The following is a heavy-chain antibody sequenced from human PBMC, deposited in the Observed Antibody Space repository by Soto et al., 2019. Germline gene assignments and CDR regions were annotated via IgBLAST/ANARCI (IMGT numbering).Heavy chain of an antibody. CDR2: IKQDGSEK. CDR3: ARDPSVVAVVGTFQYYSYYGMDV. V-gene: IGHV3-7*01. J-gene: IGHJ6*02. D-gene: IGHD6-19*01. Sequence: GGSLRLSCAASGFTFSSYWMSWVRQAPGKGLEWVANIKQDGSEKYYVDSVKGRFTISRDNAKNSLYLQMNSLRAEDTAVYYCARDPSVVAVVGTFQYYSYYGMDVWGQGTTVTVSS. CDR1: GFTFSSYW.